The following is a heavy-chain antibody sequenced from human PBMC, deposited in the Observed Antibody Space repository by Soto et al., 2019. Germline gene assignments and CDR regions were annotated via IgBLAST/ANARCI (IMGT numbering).Heavy chain of an antibody. CDR2: IIPIFGTA. Sequence: SVKVSCEASGGTFSSYSISWVRQAPGQGLEWMGGIIPIFGTANYAQKFQGRVTITADESTSTAYMELSSLRSEDTAVYYCAIEYSSSPPYYPIGYWGQGTLVTVSS. CDR1: GGTFSSYS. J-gene: IGHJ4*02. V-gene: IGHV1-69*13. D-gene: IGHD6-6*01. CDR3: AIEYSSSPPYYPIGY.